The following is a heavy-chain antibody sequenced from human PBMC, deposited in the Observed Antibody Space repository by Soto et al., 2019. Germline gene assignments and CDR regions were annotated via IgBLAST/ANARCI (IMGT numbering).Heavy chain of an antibody. V-gene: IGHV4-59*08. D-gene: IGHD1-26*01. J-gene: IGHJ4*02. CDR2: IYYSGST. CDR1: GGSISSYY. CDR3: ARRYGGKLDY. Sequence: SETLSLTCTVSGGSISSYYWSWIRQPPGKGLEWIGYIYYSGSTNYNPSLKSRVTISVDTSKNQFSLKLSSVTAADTAVYYCARRYGGKLDYWGQGTLVTVSS.